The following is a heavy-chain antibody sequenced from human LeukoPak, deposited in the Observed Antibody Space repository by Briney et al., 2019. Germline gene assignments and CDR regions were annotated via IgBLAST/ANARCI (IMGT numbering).Heavy chain of an antibody. CDR1: GFTFSGYE. CDR3: ARSRSIAGDGFDV. J-gene: IGHJ3*01. D-gene: IGHD2-21*01. V-gene: IGHV3-48*03. CDR2: ISSSGYTI. Sequence: GGSLRLSCVVSGFTFSGYEMNWVRQAPGKGLEWVSYISSSGYTIYYADSVKGRFTVSRDNAKNSLYLQMNSLRAEDTAVHFCARSRSIAGDGFDVWGQGTMVTVSS.